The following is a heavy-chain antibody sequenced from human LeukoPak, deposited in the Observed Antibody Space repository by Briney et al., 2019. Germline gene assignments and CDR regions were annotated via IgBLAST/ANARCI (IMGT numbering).Heavy chain of an antibody. CDR3: TTGLASAGHDGY. J-gene: IGHJ4*02. D-gene: IGHD3-9*01. CDR1: GFIFNSAW. Sequence: GGSLRLSCVGSGFIFNSAWVGWVRQVSGKGLEWVGRIKSKKDGGTADYAAPVKDRFTISRDDSKNTLFLQMNSLKTEDTAVYYCTTGLASAGHDGYWGQGTLVTVSS. CDR2: IKSKKDGGTA. V-gene: IGHV3-15*05.